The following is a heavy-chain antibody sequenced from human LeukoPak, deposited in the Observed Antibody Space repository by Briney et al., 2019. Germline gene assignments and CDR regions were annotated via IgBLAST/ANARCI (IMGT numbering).Heavy chain of an antibody. J-gene: IGHJ4*02. CDR3: ARLTVGDIVVVPAAHYFDY. CDR2: IYYSGST. CDR1: GGPISSSSYY. V-gene: IGHV4-39*01. D-gene: IGHD2-2*01. Sequence: SETLSLTCTVSGGPISSSSYYWGWIRQPPGKGLEWIGSIYYSGSTYYNPSLKSRVTISVDTSKNQFSLKLCSVTAADTAVYYCARLTVGDIVVVPAAHYFDYWGQGTLVTVSS.